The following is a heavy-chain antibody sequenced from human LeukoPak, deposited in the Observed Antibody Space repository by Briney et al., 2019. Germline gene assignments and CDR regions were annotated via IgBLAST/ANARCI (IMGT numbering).Heavy chain of an antibody. D-gene: IGHD6-19*01. J-gene: IGHJ4*02. CDR3: AKETIELAGPNYFDY. Sequence: QPGGSLRLSCAASGFTFSNYGMHWVRQARGKGVEWVGVISYDGTAKYYADSVKGRFSISRDNSMNTLSLQMNSLTTEDTAMYYCAKETIELAGPNYFDYWGQGTLVTVSS. V-gene: IGHV3-30*18. CDR1: GFTFSNYG. CDR2: ISYDGTAK.